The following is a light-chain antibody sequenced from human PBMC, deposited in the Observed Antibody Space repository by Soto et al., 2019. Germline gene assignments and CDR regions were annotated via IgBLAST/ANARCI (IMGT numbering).Light chain of an antibody. CDR1: SSDVGTYNL. V-gene: IGLV2-23*01. CDR2: EGN. J-gene: IGLJ2*01. Sequence: QSALTQPASVSGSPGESITISCTGTSSDVGTYNLVTWYQQHPGRVPKLILYEGNKRPSGVSSRFSASKFGNTASLTISGLQAEDEADYFCCSYAPSRTLLFGGGTKLTVL. CDR3: CSYAPSRTLL.